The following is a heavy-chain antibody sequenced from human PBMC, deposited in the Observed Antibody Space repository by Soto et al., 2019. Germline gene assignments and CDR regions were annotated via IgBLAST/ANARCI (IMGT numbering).Heavy chain of an antibody. CDR1: GFTSSANG. D-gene: IGHD3-10*01. CDR3: ARGGNAGSGQYYLDDQ. Sequence: EVQLVESGGDLFQLGGSLTASWEALGFTSSANGRHGARQLPGRGLFWVSRINPHGSTRGYPDSVKGRFTISRDNAKNTLFLQMNSLRAEDTAVYYCARGGNAGSGQYYLDDQWGQGTLVTVSS. CDR2: INPHGSTR. V-gene: IGHV3-74*01. J-gene: IGHJ4*02.